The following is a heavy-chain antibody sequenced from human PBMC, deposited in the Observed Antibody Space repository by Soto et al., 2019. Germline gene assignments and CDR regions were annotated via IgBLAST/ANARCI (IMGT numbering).Heavy chain of an antibody. CDR1: GGTFSSYT. J-gene: IGHJ5*02. CDR3: ARELAPTVAHGHWFDP. V-gene: IGHV1-69*08. CDR2: IIPILGIA. Sequence: QVQLVQSGAEVKKPGSSVKVSCKASGGTFSSYTISWVRQAPGQGLEWMGRIIPILGIANYAQKFQGRVTITADKSTSTAYMELSSLRSEDTAVYYCARELAPTVAHGHWFDPWGQGTLVTVSS. D-gene: IGHD4-4*01.